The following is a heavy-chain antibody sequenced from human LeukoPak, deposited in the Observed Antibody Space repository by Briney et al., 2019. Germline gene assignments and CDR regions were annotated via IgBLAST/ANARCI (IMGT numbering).Heavy chain of an antibody. CDR1: GGTFSSYA. CDR2: IIPIFGTA. D-gene: IGHD4-17*01. Sequence: SVKVSCKASGGTFSSYAISWVRQAPGQGLEWMGGIIPIFGTANYAQKSQGRVTITADESTSTAYMELSSLRSEDTAVYYCGGLVSYGDYPKVFDIWGQGTMVTVSS. J-gene: IGHJ3*02. V-gene: IGHV1-69*01. CDR3: GGLVSYGDYPKVFDI.